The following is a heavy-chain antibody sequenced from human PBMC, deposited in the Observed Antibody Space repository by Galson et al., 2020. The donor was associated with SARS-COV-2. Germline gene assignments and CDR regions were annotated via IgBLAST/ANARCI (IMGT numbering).Heavy chain of an antibody. CDR2: LKSKTDGGTT. V-gene: IGHV3-15*01. CDR3: TTCSGGSCYLQNYYYYGMDV. D-gene: IGHD2-15*01. J-gene: IGHJ6*02. Sequence: GGSLRLSCAASGFTFSNAWMSWVRQAPGKGLEWVGRLKSKTDGGTTDYAAPVKGRFTISRDDSKNTLYLQMNSLKTEDTAVYYCTTCSGGSCYLQNYYYYGMDVWGQGTTVTVSS. CDR1: GFTFSNAW.